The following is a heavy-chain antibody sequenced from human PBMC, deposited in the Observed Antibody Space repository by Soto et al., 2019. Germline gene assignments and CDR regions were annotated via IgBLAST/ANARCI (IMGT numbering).Heavy chain of an antibody. CDR1: GGSISSGDYY. CDR2: IYYSGST. D-gene: IGHD3-10*01. CDR3: ASRKSSPYFDY. J-gene: IGHJ4*02. Sequence: SETLSLTCTVSGGSISSGDYYWSWIRQPPGKGLECIGYIYYSGSTHYNPSLKSRVTISVDTSKNQFSLKLSSVTAADTAVYYCASRKSSPYFDYWGQGTLVTVSS. V-gene: IGHV4-30-4*01.